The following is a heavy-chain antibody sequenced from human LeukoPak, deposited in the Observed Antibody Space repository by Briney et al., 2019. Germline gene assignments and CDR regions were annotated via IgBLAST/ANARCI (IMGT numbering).Heavy chain of an antibody. V-gene: IGHV4-59*02. D-gene: IGHD6-19*01. CDR2: IYASGSA. J-gene: IGHJ4*02. CDR1: DGAVSGHY. Sequence: SETLSLTCAVSDGAVSGHYWDWIRQPPGRGLEWIGYIYASGSANYHPSLKSRVTISLDTSENHVSLRLTSVTAEDTAVYYCAREAPGGSGWTYFDYWGQGSLVTVSS. CDR3: AREAPGGSGWTYFDY.